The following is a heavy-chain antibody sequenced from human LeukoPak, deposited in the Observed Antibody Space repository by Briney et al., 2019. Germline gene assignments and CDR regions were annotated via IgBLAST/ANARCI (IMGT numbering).Heavy chain of an antibody. D-gene: IGHD2-15*01. J-gene: IGHJ4*02. Sequence: GGSLRLSCAASGFTFSSHWMSWVRQAPGKGLEWVANIKQDGSEKYYVDSVKGRFTISRDNAENSLYLQMNSLRAEDTAVYYCASPYCSGVSCYHFDYWGQRTLVTVSS. V-gene: IGHV3-7*03. CDR2: IKQDGSEK. CDR3: ASPYCSGVSCYHFDY. CDR1: GFTFSSHW.